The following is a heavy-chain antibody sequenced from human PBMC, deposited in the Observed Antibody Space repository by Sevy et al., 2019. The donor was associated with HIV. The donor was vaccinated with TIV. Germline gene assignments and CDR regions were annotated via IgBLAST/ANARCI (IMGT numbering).Heavy chain of an antibody. CDR2: IKQDGSEK. J-gene: IGHJ4*02. Sequence: GGSLRLSCAASGFTFSNYAMSWVRQAPGKGLEWVANIKQDGSEKYYVDSVKGRFTISRDNAKNSMHLQMNSLRAEDTAVYYCARALAAAASYWGQGTLVTVSS. D-gene: IGHD6-25*01. CDR1: GFTFSNYA. V-gene: IGHV3-7*01. CDR3: ARALAAAASY.